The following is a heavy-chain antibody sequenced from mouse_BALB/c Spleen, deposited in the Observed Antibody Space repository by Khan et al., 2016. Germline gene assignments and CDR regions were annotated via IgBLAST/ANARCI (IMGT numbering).Heavy chain of an antibody. D-gene: IGHD1-1*01. CDR1: GYSITSGYY. CDR2: ISYDGSN. J-gene: IGHJ2*01. V-gene: IGHV3-6*02. CDR3: ARWDFGSRRYYFDY. Sequence: EVQLQESGPGLVKPSQSLSLTCSVTGYSITSGYYWNWIRQFPGNKLEWMGYISYDGSNNYNPSLKNRFSITRATSRTQFFLKLNSVTTEDTATYYCARWDFGSRRYYFDYWGQGTTLTVSS.